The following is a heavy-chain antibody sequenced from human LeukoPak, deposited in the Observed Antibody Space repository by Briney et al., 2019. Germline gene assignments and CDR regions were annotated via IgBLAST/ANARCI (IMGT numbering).Heavy chain of an antibody. Sequence: PGGSLRLSCAASGFTFSNAWMSWVRQAPGKGLEWVGRIKSKTDGGTTDYAAPVKGRFTISRDNSKNTLYLQMNSLRAEDTAVYYCAGYYDYPGRGHGRVDYWGQGTLVTVSS. D-gene: IGHD3-3*01. CDR1: GFTFSNAW. V-gene: IGHV3-15*01. CDR3: AGYYDYPGRGHGRVDY. CDR2: IKSKTDGGTT. J-gene: IGHJ4*02.